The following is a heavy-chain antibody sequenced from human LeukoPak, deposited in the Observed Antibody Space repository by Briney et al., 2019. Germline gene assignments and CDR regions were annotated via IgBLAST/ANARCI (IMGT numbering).Heavy chain of an antibody. J-gene: IGHJ4*02. D-gene: IGHD3-16*01. CDR1: GGSISSSSYY. V-gene: IGHV4-39*07. Sequence: PSETLSLTCSVAGGSISSSSYYWGWIRQPPGKGLEWIGTFHYSGSTYYNPSLKSRVTISVNMSKNQFSLKLTSVTAADTAVYYCAREGGGFDYWGQGTLVTVSS. CDR3: AREGGGFDY. CDR2: FHYSGST.